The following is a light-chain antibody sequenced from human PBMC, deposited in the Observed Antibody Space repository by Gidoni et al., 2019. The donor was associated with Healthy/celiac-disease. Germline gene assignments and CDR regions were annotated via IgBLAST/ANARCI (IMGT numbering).Light chain of an antibody. Sequence: QSVLTQPPSXXXTPGQRVTISCSGSSSNIGSNTVNCYQQLPGTAPKRLIYSTNQRPSGVPYRFSGSKSGTSASLAISGLQSEDEADYYCAAWDDSLNGPDVVFGGGTKLTVL. J-gene: IGLJ2*01. CDR3: AAWDDSLNGPDVV. CDR2: STN. V-gene: IGLV1-44*01. CDR1: SSNIGSNT.